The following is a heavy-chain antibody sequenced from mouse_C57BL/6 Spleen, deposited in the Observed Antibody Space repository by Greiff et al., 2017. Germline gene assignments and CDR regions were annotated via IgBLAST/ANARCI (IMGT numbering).Heavy chain of an antibody. V-gene: IGHV1-9*01. CDR2: ILPGSGST. J-gene: IGHJ3*01. D-gene: IGHD3-3*01. CDR1: GYTFTGYW. CDR3: ARRAVGQWCAY. Sequence: VQLQQSGAELMKPGASVKLSCKASGYTFTGYWIEWVKQRPGHGLEWIGEILPGSGSTNSNEKFKGKATFTVDTSSNTAYMQLSSLTTEDSAIYYCARRAVGQWCAYWGQGTLVTVCA.